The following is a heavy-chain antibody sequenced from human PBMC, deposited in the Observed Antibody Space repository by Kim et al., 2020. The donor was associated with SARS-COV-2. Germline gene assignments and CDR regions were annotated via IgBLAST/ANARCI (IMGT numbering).Heavy chain of an antibody. CDR3: AKDRGWGFGLNGMDV. V-gene: IGHV3-23*01. D-gene: IGHD3-10*01. CDR1: GFAFGSYT. CDR2: ISASGGST. Sequence: GGSLRLSCAASGFAFGSYTMNWVRHFPGKGLEWVSGISASGGSTYYADSVKGRFTISRDRSKKTLYLQMDSLRVEDTALYYCAKDRGWGFGLNGMDVWGQGTTVTGSS. J-gene: IGHJ6*02.